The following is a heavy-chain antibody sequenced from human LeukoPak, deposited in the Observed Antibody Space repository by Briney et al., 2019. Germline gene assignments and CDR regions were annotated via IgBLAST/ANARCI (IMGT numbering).Heavy chain of an antibody. CDR1: RYTFTSYA. Sequence: ASVKDSCKASRYTFTSYAMHWVRQAPGQRLEWMGWINAGNGNTKYSQKFQGRVTITRDTSASTAYMELSSLRSEDTAVYYCASHGELSAFDIWGQGTMVTVSS. D-gene: IGHD3-16*02. CDR2: INAGNGNT. V-gene: IGHV1-3*01. CDR3: ASHGELSAFDI. J-gene: IGHJ3*02.